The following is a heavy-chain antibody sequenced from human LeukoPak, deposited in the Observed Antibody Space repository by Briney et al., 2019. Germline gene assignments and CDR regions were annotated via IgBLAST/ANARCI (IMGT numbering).Heavy chain of an antibody. CDR2: IYYSGST. CDR1: GDSISSSSYSSTYY. D-gene: IGHD6-19*01. CDR3: ARQSLSRSGWILGLDGMDV. Sequence: PSETLSLTCTVSGDSISSSSYSSTYYWAWIRQPPGKGLEWIGSIYYSGSTYYNPSLKSRVTISVDTSKNQFSLKLSSVTAADTAVYYCARQSLSRSGWILGLDGMDVWGQGTTVTVSS. J-gene: IGHJ6*02. V-gene: IGHV4-39*01.